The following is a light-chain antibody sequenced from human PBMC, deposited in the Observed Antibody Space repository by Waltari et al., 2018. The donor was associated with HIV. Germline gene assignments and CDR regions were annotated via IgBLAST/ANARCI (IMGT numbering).Light chain of an antibody. J-gene: IGLJ2*01. CDR2: GDS. CDR1: RSNIGAGYD. V-gene: IGLV1-40*01. Sequence: QSVLTQPPSVSGAPGPRVTLPCTGSRSNIGAGYDVPWYQHFPGTAPKLLLLGDSNRPSWVPDRFSGSKSGTSASLAITGLQAEDEADYYCQSYDTGLVFGGGTKLTVL. CDR3: QSYDTGLV.